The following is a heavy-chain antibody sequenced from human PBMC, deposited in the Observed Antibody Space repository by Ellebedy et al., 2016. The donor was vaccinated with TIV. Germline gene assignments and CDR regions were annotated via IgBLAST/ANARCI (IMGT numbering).Heavy chain of an antibody. D-gene: IGHD6-19*01. V-gene: IGHV1-46*01. Sequence: AASVKVSCKASGYTFTNYYIHWVRQAPGQGLEWMGILNPIAGSTTYTQKFPGRVIMTRDTSTSTVYMELSSLRSEDTAVYYCARDDTQWLVRLSGSGIDYWGQGTLVTVSS. J-gene: IGHJ4*02. CDR2: LNPIAGST. CDR3: ARDDTQWLVRLSGSGIDY. CDR1: GYTFTNYY.